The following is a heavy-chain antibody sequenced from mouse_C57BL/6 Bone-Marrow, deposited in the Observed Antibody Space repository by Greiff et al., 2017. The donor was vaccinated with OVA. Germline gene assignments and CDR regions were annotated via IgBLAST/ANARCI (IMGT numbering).Heavy chain of an antibody. J-gene: IGHJ2*01. Sequence: EVMLVESGGGLVKPGGSLKLSCAASGFTFSSYAMSWVRQTPEKRLEWVATISDGGSYTYYPDNVKGRFTISRDNAKNNLYLQMSHLKSEDTAMYYCARGPIYDGYYLYFDYWGQGTTLTVSS. V-gene: IGHV5-4*03. CDR1: GFTFSSYA. CDR2: ISDGGSYT. CDR3: ARGPIYDGYYLYFDY. D-gene: IGHD2-3*01.